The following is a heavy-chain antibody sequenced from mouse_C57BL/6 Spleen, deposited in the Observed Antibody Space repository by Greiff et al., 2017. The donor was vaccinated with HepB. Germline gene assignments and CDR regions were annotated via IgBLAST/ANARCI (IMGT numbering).Heavy chain of an antibody. CDR1: GYTFTDHT. Sequence: VQLVESDAELVKPGASVKISCKVSGYTFTDHTIHWMKQRPEQGLEWIGYIYPRDGSTKYNEKFKGKATLTADKSSSTAYMQLNSLTSEDSAVYFCARRYGNPLYAMDYWGQGTSVTVSS. D-gene: IGHD2-1*01. CDR3: ARRYGNPLYAMDY. V-gene: IGHV1-78*01. J-gene: IGHJ4*01. CDR2: IYPRDGST.